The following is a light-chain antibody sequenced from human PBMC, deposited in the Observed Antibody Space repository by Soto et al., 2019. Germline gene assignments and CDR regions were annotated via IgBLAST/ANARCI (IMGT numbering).Light chain of an antibody. CDR1: SSDVGAYNY. CDR2: EVI. CDR3: SSYAGSNNYV. J-gene: IGLJ1*01. V-gene: IGLV2-8*01. Sequence: QSALTQPPSASGSPGQSVTISCTGTSSDVGAYNYVSWYQQHPGRAPKLMIYEVIKRPSGVPDRFSGSKSGNTASLTVSGLQAEDEAEYYCSSYAGSNNYVFGTGTKVTVL.